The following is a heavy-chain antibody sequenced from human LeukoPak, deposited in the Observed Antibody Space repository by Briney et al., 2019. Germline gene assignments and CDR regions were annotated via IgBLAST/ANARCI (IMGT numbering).Heavy chain of an antibody. D-gene: IGHD5-18*01. CDR1: GGSISSNH. CDR3: ARRSRYSDYVDL. J-gene: IGHJ4*02. V-gene: IGHV4-59*08. CDR2: IYYSGST. Sequence: KTSETLSLTCTVSGGSISSNHWSWIRQPPGKGLEWIGYIYYSGSTNCNPSLKSRVSISVDTSKKQFSLKLSSVTAADTAVYYCARRSRYSDYVDLWGQGTLVTVSS.